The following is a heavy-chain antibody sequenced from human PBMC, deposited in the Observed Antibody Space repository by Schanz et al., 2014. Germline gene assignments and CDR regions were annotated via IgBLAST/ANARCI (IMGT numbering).Heavy chain of an antibody. CDR3: ASPSGYSDYGTYFDF. Sequence: EVPFVESGGGLVQPGGSLRLSCAASGFTFSTYAMSWVRQAPGKGLEWVSCTNGDGTNAKYADSVKGRFTISRDNSRNTLYLQMNSLRTEDTAVYYCASPSGYSDYGTYFDFWGQGTLVTVSS. CDR1: GFTFSTYA. V-gene: IGHV3-23*04. J-gene: IGHJ4*02. CDR2: TNGDGTNA. D-gene: IGHD5-12*01.